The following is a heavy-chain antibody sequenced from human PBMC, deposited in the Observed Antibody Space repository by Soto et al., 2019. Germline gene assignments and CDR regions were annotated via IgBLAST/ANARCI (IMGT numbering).Heavy chain of an antibody. CDR1: GFIFENFG. D-gene: IGHD3-3*01. Sequence: GGSMRLSSAASGFIFENFGMSWVRQAPGKGLEWISSISGSGFKKYYADSVRGRFTVSRDNSKNTLYLQMNSLRAEDTALYYCAKDSGLPDFGIVMHAFDVWGQGTMVTVSS. J-gene: IGHJ3*01. V-gene: IGHV3-23*01. CDR3: AKDSGLPDFGIVMHAFDV. CDR2: ISGSGFKK.